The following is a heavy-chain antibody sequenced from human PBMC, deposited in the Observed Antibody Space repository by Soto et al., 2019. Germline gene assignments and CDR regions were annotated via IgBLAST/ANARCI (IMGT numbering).Heavy chain of an antibody. CDR3: AKDLTYYYGPAPPYYFDN. D-gene: IGHD3-10*01. V-gene: IGHV3-23*01. J-gene: IGHJ4*02. Sequence: GGSLRLSCAASGFTFSSYAMSWVRQAPGKGLEWVSAISGSGGSTYYADSVKGRFTISRDNSKNTLYLQMNSLRAEDTAVYYCAKDLTYYYGPAPPYYFDNWGQETLVTISS. CDR1: GFTFSSYA. CDR2: ISGSGGST.